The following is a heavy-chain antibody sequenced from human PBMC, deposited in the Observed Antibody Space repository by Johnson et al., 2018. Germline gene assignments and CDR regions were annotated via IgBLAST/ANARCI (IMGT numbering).Heavy chain of an antibody. D-gene: IGHD1-26*01. V-gene: IGHV3-30*03. CDR2: ISYDGSNK. CDR3: YSGGYGDDAFDI. J-gene: IGHJ3*02. CDR1: GFTFSSYG. Sequence: QVQLVQSGGGVVQPGRSLRLSCAASGFTFSSYGMHWVRQAPGKGLEWVAVISYDGSNKYYADSVKGRFTISRDNSKNTLYLQMNSLRAEDTAVYYCYSGGYGDDAFDIWGQGTMVTVSS.